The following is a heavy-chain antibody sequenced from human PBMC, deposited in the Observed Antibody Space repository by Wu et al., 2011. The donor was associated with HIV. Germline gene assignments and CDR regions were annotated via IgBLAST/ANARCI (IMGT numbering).Heavy chain of an antibody. CDR3: TRGPEYSSSDYRYYYMDV. Sequence: QVQLVQSGAEVKKPGASVKVSCKASGYTFTNYDINWVRQATGQGLEWMGWMNPISGGTGYAQKFQGRVTTTRDTSINTAYMEVSSLRSDDTAVYYCTRGPEYSSSDYRYYYMDVWVKGPRSPSP. J-gene: IGHJ6*03. D-gene: IGHD3-22*01. V-gene: IGHV1-8*02. CDR2: MNPISGGT. CDR1: GYTFTNYD.